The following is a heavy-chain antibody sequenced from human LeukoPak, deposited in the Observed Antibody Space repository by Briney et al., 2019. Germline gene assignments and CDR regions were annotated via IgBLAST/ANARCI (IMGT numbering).Heavy chain of an antibody. V-gene: IGHV3-7*04. CDR2: IKQDGSET. D-gene: IGHD3-3*01. CDR1: GFTFSNYW. CDR3: ARVSAIWSGYYRDY. Sequence: PGGSLRLSCAASGFTFSNYWLSWVRQAPGKGLEWVANIKQDGSETYYVDPVKGRFIVSRDNAKNSLYLHMSSLRADDTAVYYCARVSAIWSGYYRDYWGQGTLVTVSS. J-gene: IGHJ4*02.